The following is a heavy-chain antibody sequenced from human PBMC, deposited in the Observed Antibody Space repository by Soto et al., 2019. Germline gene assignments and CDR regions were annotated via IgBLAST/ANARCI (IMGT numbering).Heavy chain of an antibody. J-gene: IGHJ6*02. Sequence: GESLKISCKGSGYSFTSYWISWVRQMPGKGLEWMGRIDPSDSYTNYSPSFQGHVTISADKSISTAYLQWSSLKASDTAMYYCATRSEYCSGGSCYFYYYYGMDVWGQGTTVTVSS. D-gene: IGHD2-15*01. CDR1: GYSFTSYW. CDR2: IDPSDSYT. V-gene: IGHV5-10-1*01. CDR3: ATRSEYCSGGSCYFYYYYGMDV.